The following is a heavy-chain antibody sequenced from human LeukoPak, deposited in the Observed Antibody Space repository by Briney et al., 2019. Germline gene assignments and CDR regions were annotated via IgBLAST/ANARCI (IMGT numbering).Heavy chain of an antibody. V-gene: IGHV3-33*01. D-gene: IGHD6-13*01. CDR1: GFTFSSYG. J-gene: IGHJ4*02. CDR2: IWYDGSNK. Sequence: GGSLRLSCTASGFTFSSYGMHWVRQAPGKGQEWVAVIWYDGSNKYYADSVKGRFTISRDNSKNTLYLQMNSLRAEDTAVYYCARDAVYSSSWQYYWGQGTLVTVSS. CDR3: ARDAVYSSSWQYY.